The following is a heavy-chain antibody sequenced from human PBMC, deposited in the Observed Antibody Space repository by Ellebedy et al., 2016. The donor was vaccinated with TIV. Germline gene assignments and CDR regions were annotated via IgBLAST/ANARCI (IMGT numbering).Heavy chain of an antibody. D-gene: IGHD4-17*01. Sequence: ASVKVSCKASGFTFTGYYMHWVRQAAGQGLEWVGWINPNSGDTSYAPKFQGRVSLTRDTSITTAYMELSSLKSDDSAVYYCVRVRLSTVTTMNFWGQGTLVSVSA. CDR3: VRVRLSTVTTMNF. CDR1: GFTFTGYY. V-gene: IGHV1-2*02. J-gene: IGHJ4*02. CDR2: INPNSGDT.